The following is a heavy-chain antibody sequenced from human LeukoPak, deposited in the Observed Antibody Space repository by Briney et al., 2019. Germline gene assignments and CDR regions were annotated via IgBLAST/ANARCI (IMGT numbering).Heavy chain of an antibody. D-gene: IGHD3-22*01. CDR1: GYTFTGYY. CDR2: INPNSGGT. J-gene: IGHJ3*02. V-gene: IGHV1-2*06. Sequence: ASVKVSCKASGYTFTGYYMHWVRQAPGQGLEWMGRINPNSGGTNYAQKFQGRVTMTRDTSISTAYMELSRLRSDDTAVYYCARAKVYDSSGYYYVRAFDIWGQGTMVTVSS. CDR3: ARAKVYDSSGYYYVRAFDI.